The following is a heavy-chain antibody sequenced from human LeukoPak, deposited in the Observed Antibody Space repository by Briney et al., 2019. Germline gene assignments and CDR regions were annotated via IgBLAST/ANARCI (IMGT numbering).Heavy chain of an antibody. CDR3: ARHMVGTTDST. CDR2: ISYSGST. CDR1: GGSISSSSYY. D-gene: IGHD4/OR15-4a*01. Sequence: SEALSLTCTVSGGSISSSSYYWVWIRQPPGKGLEWIGTISYSGSTYYNPSLKSRVTISVDTSKNHLSLKLSSVTAADTAVFCCARHMVGTTDSTWGQGTLVTVSS. V-gene: IGHV4-39*01. J-gene: IGHJ5*02.